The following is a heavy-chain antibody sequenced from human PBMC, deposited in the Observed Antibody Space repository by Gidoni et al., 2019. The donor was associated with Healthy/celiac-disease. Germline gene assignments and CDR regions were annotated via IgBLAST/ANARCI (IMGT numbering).Heavy chain of an antibody. D-gene: IGHD3-10*01. V-gene: IGHV3-13*01. CDR3: ARAGGSYYPPYYYGMDV. J-gene: IGHJ6*02. Sequence: EVQLVESGGGLVQPGGSLRLSCAASGFTFSRYDMHWVRQATGKGLEWVSAIGTAGDTYYPGSVKGRFTISRENAKNSLYLQMNSLRAGDTAVYYCARAGGSYYPPYYYGMDVWGQGTTVTVSS. CDR2: IGTAGDT. CDR1: GFTFSRYD.